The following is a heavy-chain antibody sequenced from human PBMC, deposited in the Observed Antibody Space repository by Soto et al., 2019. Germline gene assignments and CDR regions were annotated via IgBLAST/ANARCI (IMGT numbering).Heavy chain of an antibody. CDR1: VVTVSSNY. Sequence: GGSLRLSCAASVVTVSSNYMSWVRQAPGKGLEWVSVIYSGGSIYYADSVKGRFTISRDNAKNSLYLQMNSLRAEDTAVYYCARAIYLVWGKGTSVTVSS. CDR2: IYSGGSI. CDR3: ARAIYLV. J-gene: IGHJ6*04. V-gene: IGHV3-53*01. D-gene: IGHD2-2*02.